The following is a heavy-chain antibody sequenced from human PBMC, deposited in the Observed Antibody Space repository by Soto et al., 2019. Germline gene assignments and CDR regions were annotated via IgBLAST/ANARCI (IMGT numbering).Heavy chain of an antibody. D-gene: IGHD1-1*01. CDR2: IYYTGST. V-gene: IGHV4-31*03. CDR1: GGSISSGGYY. J-gene: IGHJ5*02. CDR3: ARGSSNWHNWFDP. Sequence: PSETLSLTCTVSGGSISSGGYYWSWIRHHPGKGLEYIGYIYYTGSTYYNPSLKSRLTMSLDTSKNQFSLKLISVTDADTAVYYCARGSSNWHNWFDPWGQGTLVTVSS.